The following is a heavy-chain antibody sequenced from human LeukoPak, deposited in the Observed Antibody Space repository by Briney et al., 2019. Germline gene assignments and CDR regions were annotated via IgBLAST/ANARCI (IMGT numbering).Heavy chain of an antibody. J-gene: IGHJ4*02. Sequence: SETLSLTCTVSGGSISSSSYYWGWIRQPPGKGLEWIGSICYSGSTYYNPSLKSRVTISVDTSKNQFSLKLSSVTAADTAVYYCARVMRIAAAGTPYFDYWGQGTLVTVSS. CDR2: ICYSGST. CDR3: ARVMRIAAAGTPYFDY. V-gene: IGHV4-39*01. D-gene: IGHD6-13*01. CDR1: GGSISSSSYY.